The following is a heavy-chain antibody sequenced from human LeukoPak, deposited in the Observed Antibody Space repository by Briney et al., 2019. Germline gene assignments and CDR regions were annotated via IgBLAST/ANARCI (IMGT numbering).Heavy chain of an antibody. J-gene: IGHJ4*02. D-gene: IGHD3-16*01. CDR1: GYTFTGYY. V-gene: IGHV1-2*02. CDR3: ARDRAFRTYTGRWAY. CDR2: VNPNSGGT. Sequence: ASVKVSCKASGYTFTGYYMHWVRQAPGQGLEWMGGVNPNSGGTNYAKKFQGRVTMTRDTSISTAIKELSRLRSDDTAVYYCARDRAFRTYTGRWAYWGQGTLATVSS.